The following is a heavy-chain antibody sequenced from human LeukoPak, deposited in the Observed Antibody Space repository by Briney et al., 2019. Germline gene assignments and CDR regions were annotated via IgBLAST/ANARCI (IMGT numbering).Heavy chain of an antibody. V-gene: IGHV3-73*01. D-gene: IGHD6-13*01. CDR1: GFTFSGSA. CDR2: IRSKANSYAT. CDR3: TRHSASRTSSSEPVDI. Sequence: GGSLRLSCAASGFTFSGSAMHWVRQASGKGLEWVGRIRSKANSYATAYAASVKGRFTISRDDSKNTAYLQMNSLKTEDTAVYYCTRHSASRTSSSEPVDIWGQGTMVTVSS. J-gene: IGHJ3*02.